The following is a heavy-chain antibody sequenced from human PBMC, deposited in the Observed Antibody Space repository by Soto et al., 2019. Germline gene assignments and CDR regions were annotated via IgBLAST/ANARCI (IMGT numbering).Heavy chain of an antibody. D-gene: IGHD3-3*01. J-gene: IGHJ6*02. CDR3: AEHVLRFLEWSNPYYYYYGMDV. Sequence: APVKGSRKGFGGTLSGYAISRGGQAPGKRVEWVGGIIPIFGTANYAQKFQGRVTITADESTSTAYMELSSLRSEDTAVYYCAEHVLRFLEWSNPYYYYYGMDVWGQGTTVTVSS. V-gene: IGHV1-69*01. CDR2: IIPIFGTA. CDR1: GGTLSGYA.